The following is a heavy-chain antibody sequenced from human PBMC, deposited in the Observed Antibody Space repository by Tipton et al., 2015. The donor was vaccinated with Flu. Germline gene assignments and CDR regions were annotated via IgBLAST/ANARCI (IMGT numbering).Heavy chain of an antibody. CDR1: DFTFSDYA. V-gene: IGHV3-30*04. CDR3: SRELFDFYGSSGYPDY. CDR2: ISYDGTTE. Sequence: RSLRLSCAASDFTFSDYAMSWVRQAPGKGLEWMAVISYDGTTEKYADSVKGRFTISRDNAKNTVYLQMNSLRPEDTAVYYCSRELFDFYGSSGYPDYWCQGTLVTVSS. D-gene: IGHD3-22*01. J-gene: IGHJ4*02.